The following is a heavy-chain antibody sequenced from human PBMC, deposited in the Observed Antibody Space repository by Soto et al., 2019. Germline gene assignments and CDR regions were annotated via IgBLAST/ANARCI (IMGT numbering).Heavy chain of an antibody. J-gene: IGHJ4*02. CDR1: GYSLIDYY. V-gene: IGHV1-2*02. Sequence: XSVKVSCTASGYSLIDYYIHWVRQAPGQGLEWMGWINPNSGGTKYAPKFQGGVTMTRDTSITTAYMELSRLRSGDTAVYYCAKEPATAKPEGVDFWGQGTLVTVSS. D-gene: IGHD1-1*01. CDR3: AKEPATAKPEGVDF. CDR2: INPNSGGT.